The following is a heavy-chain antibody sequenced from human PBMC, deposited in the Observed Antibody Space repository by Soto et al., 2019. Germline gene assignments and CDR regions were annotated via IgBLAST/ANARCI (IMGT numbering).Heavy chain of an antibody. CDR3: ATXTSVAGTNARYFFGMDV. CDR1: RGSVSSYY. D-gene: IGHD6-19*01. V-gene: IGHV4-4*07. CDR2: VFNTGHT. Sequence: SETLSLTCTVSRGSVSSYYWRWVRQPAGEGLEWIGRVFNTGHTDVSPSLKSRVTMSVHTSTNQFCLRLTSVTAADTAVYYCATXTSVAGTNARYFFGMDVGGRGTTVTVSS. J-gene: IGHJ6*02.